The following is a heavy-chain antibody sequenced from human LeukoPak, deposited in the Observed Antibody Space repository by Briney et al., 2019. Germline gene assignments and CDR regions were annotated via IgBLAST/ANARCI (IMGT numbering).Heavy chain of an antibody. J-gene: IGHJ4*02. D-gene: IGHD6-6*01. Sequence: GGPLRPSCAASGFMFGNYWMSWVRKAPGKGLEWVANIKKDGSIKYYLDSVNGRFTVSRDNAKNSVYLQLNSLKFEDTSVFYCARIGYSSSSFDYWGQGTLVIVSS. CDR3: ARIGYSSSSFDY. CDR2: IKKDGSIK. V-gene: IGHV3-7*01. CDR1: GFMFGNYW.